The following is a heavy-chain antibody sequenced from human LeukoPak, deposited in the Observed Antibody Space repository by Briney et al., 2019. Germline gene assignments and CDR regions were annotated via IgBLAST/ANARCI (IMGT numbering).Heavy chain of an antibody. Sequence: GGSLRLSCAASGFTFSSYAMHWVRQAPGKGLEWVAVISYDGSNKYYADSVKGRFTISRDNSKNTLYLQMNSLRAEDTAVYYCARGVKFLKAAGVDMAYCGGDCYSLNWFDPWGQGTLVTVSS. D-gene: IGHD2-21*02. CDR2: ISYDGSNK. CDR3: ARGVKFLKAAGVDMAYCGGDCYSLNWFDP. J-gene: IGHJ5*02. V-gene: IGHV3-30*04. CDR1: GFTFSSYA.